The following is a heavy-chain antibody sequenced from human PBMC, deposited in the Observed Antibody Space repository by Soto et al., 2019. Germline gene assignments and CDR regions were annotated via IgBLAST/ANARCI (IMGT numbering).Heavy chain of an antibody. CDR1: GGSISSGGYY. CDR2: IYYSGST. Sequence: SLTCTVSGGSISSGGYYWSWIRQHPGKGLEWIGYIYYSGSTYYNPSLKSRVTISVDTSKNQFSLKLSSVTAADTAVYYCARSGSSGWYPSPGPFDYWGQGTLVTVSS. CDR3: ARSGSSGWYPSPGPFDY. V-gene: IGHV4-31*03. J-gene: IGHJ4*02. D-gene: IGHD6-19*01.